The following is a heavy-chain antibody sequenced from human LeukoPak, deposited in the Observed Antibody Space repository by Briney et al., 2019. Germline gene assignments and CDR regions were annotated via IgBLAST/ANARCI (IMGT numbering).Heavy chain of an antibody. D-gene: IGHD6-13*01. CDR3: ATTLNVATAGYF. J-gene: IGHJ4*02. CDR1: GFTFNSYW. V-gene: IGHV3-7*01. CDR2: VQQEGSEK. Sequence: GGSLRLSCAASGFTFNSYWMSWVRQAPGKGLEWVANVQQEGSEKYYLDSVKGRFTISRDNAKNSVYLQMNSLRAEDTATYYCATTLNVATAGYFWGQGTVVTVSS.